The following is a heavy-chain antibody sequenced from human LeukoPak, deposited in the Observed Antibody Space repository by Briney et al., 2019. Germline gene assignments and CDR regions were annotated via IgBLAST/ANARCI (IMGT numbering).Heavy chain of an antibody. CDR2: IYSGGNT. CDR3: ARGTVTAPDY. Sequence: PGGSLRLSCAASGFSVSNTYMSWVRQAPGKGLEWVSIIYSGGNTYYADSVKGRFTISRDNSKNTLYLQMNRLRPEVTAVYYCARGTVTAPDYWGQGTLVTVSS. V-gene: IGHV3-53*01. CDR1: GFSVSNTY. D-gene: IGHD2-21*02. J-gene: IGHJ4*02.